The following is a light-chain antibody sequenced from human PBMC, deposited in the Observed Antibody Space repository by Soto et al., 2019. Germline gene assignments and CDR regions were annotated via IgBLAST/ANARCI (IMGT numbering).Light chain of an antibody. Sequence: EIVMTQSPATLSVSPGERATLSCRASLSFSSNLDWYQQKPGQAPRLLIYGASTRATGIPARFSGSGSGTEFTLTISSVQSEDFTVYYCEQHNACRRLTFVEGNNVDI. CDR1: LSFSSN. J-gene: IGKJ4*01. V-gene: IGKV3-15*01. CDR2: GAS. CDR3: EQHNACRRLT.